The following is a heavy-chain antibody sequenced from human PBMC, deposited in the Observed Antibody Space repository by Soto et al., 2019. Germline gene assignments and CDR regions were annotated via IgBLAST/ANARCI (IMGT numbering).Heavy chain of an antibody. CDR1: GGSLTSYY. CDR3: ARRIVSTETLDY. CDR2: VYYTGIA. J-gene: IGHJ4*02. Sequence: QVQLQESGPGLVKPSETLSLTCTVSGGSLTSYYWSWIRQPPGKGLEWIGFVYYTGIARYNPSLKSRVTLSVDTSKNQFSLKLPSVTAADTAIYYCARRIVSTETLDYWGQGTLVTVSS. D-gene: IGHD5-12*01. V-gene: IGHV4-59*08.